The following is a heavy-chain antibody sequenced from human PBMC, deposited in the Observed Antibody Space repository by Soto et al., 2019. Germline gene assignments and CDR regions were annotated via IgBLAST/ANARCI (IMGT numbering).Heavy chain of an antibody. CDR2: ISGSGGST. CDR3: ARERRILYYFDY. D-gene: IGHD3-10*01. J-gene: IGHJ4*02. V-gene: IGHV3-23*01. Sequence: EVQLLESGGGLVQPGGSLRLSCAASGFTFSSYAMSWVRQAPGKGLEWVSAISGSGGSTYYADSVKCRFTISRDNSKNTLYLQMNSLRAEDTAVYYCARERRILYYFDYWGQGTLVTVSS. CDR1: GFTFSSYA.